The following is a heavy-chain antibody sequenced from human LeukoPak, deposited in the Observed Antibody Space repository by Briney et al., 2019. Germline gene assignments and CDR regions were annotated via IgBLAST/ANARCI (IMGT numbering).Heavy chain of an antibody. Sequence: GGSLRLSCAASGFTFSSYAMSWVRQAPGKGLEWVSAISGSGGSTYYADSVKGRFTISRDNSKNTLYLQMNSRRAEDTAVYYCAKDGEYYYDSSGYYDYWGQGTLVTVSS. J-gene: IGHJ4*02. V-gene: IGHV3-23*01. CDR1: GFTFSSYA. CDR2: ISGSGGST. CDR3: AKDGEYYYDSSGYYDY. D-gene: IGHD3-22*01.